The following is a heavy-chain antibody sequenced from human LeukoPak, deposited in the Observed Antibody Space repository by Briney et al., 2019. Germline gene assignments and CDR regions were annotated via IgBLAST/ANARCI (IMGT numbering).Heavy chain of an antibody. V-gene: IGHV7-4-1*02. CDR2: INMYTANP. CDR1: GYTFIRYA. J-gene: IGHJ4*02. CDR3: ARHDNDDDFDY. D-gene: IGHD3-16*01. Sequence: ASVTVSCKASGYTFIRYAINWLRQVPGQGLEWMGWINMYTANPAYAQGFTERFVFSLDTSVSTAYLEVSNLKAEDTAVYYCARHDNDDDFDYWGQGTLVTVSP.